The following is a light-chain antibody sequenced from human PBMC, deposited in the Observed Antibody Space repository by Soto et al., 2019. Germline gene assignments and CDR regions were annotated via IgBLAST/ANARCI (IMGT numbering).Light chain of an antibody. CDR2: LGS. J-gene: IGKJ3*01. Sequence: DIVMTQSPLSLPVTPGEPASISCRSSQSLLHSNGYNYLDWYMQKPGQSPQLLIYLGSNRASGVPDRFSGSGSGKDFTLKISRVDDEDVGFYSCMQALQTPTFGPGTKVDIK. CDR3: MQALQTPT. V-gene: IGKV2-28*01. CDR1: QSLLHSNGYNY.